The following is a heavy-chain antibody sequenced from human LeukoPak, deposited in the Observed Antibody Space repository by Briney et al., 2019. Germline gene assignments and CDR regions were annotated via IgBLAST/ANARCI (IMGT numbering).Heavy chain of an antibody. CDR2: IIPIFGTA. D-gene: IGHD6-13*01. CDR1: GGTFSSYA. Sequence: SVKVSCKASGGTFSSYAISWVRQAPGQGLEWMGGIIPIFGTANYAQKFQGRVTMTTDTSTSTAYMELRSLRSDDTAVYYCARGRYSSSWVGDYWGQGTLVTVSS. J-gene: IGHJ4*02. V-gene: IGHV1-69*05. CDR3: ARGRYSSSWVGDY.